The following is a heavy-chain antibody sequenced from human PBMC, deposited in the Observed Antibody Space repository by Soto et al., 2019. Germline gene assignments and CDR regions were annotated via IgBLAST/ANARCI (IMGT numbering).Heavy chain of an antibody. D-gene: IGHD3-22*01. V-gene: IGHV5-51*01. CDR3: ARRDYYGSSGCSPCAFDI. CDR1: GYSFTNYW. CDR2: IYPGDSDV. J-gene: IGHJ3*02. Sequence: GESLKISCKASGYSFTNYWIGWVRPMPGKGLEWMGIIYPGDSDVIYSPSFRGQVTISADKSIATAYLQWRSLKASDTAMYYCARRDYYGSSGCSPCAFDIWGQGTMVTVSS.